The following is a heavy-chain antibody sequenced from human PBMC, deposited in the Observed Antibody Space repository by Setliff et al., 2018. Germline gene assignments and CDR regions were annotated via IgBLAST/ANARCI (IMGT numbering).Heavy chain of an antibody. V-gene: IGHV3-48*01. CDR1: GFTFSRYA. J-gene: IGHJ6*03. CDR3: ASDPSYASSLYYYCMDV. Sequence: GGSLRLSCAASGFTFSRYAMNWVRQTPGKGLEWVSYISASSANIQYADSVRGRFTVSRDNARNSLYLQMNSLRGDDAAVYYCASDPSYASSLYYYCMDVWGKGTTVTVSS. CDR2: ISASSANI. D-gene: IGHD6-13*01.